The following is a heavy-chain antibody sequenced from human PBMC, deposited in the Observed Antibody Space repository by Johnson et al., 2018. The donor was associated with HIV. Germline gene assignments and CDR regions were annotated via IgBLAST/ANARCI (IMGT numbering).Heavy chain of an antibody. CDR2: ISYDGSKT. CDR1: GFTFSSYD. Sequence: QVQLVESGGGVVQPGRSLRLSCAASGFTFSSYDMHWVRQAPGKGLEWVAVISYDGSKTYYADSVKGRFTISRDNSKTTLYLQMNGLRPEHTAAYYGANEQSVVVIGIGAFDIWGQGTMVTVSS. J-gene: IGHJ3*02. D-gene: IGHD3-22*01. CDR3: ANEQSVVVIGIGAFDI. V-gene: IGHV3-30*18.